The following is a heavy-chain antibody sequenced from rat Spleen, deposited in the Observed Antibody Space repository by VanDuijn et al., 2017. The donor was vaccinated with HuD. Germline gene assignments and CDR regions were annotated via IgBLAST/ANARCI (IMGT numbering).Heavy chain of an antibody. D-gene: IGHD1-4*01. CDR2: ISPSGATT. CDR3: ARVGTRVSRFAY. V-gene: IGHV5-19*01. CDR1: GFTLSDYV. Sequence: EVQLVASGGGLVRPGRSLRLSCAVSGFTLSDYVMHWIRQAPTKGLEWVTSISPSGATTNYRDSVKGRFTISRDNARGTLYLQMDSLRSEDTATYYCARVGTRVSRFAYWGQGTLVTVSS. J-gene: IGHJ3*01.